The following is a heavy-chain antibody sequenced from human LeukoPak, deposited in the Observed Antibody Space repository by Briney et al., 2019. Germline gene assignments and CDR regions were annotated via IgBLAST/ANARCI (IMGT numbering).Heavy chain of an antibody. Sequence: GGSLRLSCTASGFTFSSYSMNWVRQAPGKGLEWDSSISTSSSYIYYADSVKGRFTISRDNAKNSLYLQMNSLRAEDTAVYYCARNRGSYYYYGMDVWGQGTTVTVSS. V-gene: IGHV3-21*01. J-gene: IGHJ6*02. CDR2: ISTSSSYI. CDR3: ARNRGSYYYYGMDV. CDR1: GFTFSSYS.